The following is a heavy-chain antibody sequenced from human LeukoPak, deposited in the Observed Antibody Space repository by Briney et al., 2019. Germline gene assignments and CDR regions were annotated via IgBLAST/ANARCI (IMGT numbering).Heavy chain of an antibody. CDR2: INYTGST. CDR3: ARQVRCSSTSCYGSAYYYYMDV. V-gene: IGHV4-34*01. Sequence: PSETLSLTCAVYGEAFSGYYWSWIRKSPGKGLEWIGDINYTGSTNYNPSLKSRVTISVDTSKNQFSLKLSSVTAADTAVYYCARQVRCSSTSCYGSAYYYYMDVWGKGTTVTISS. D-gene: IGHD2-2*01. J-gene: IGHJ6*03. CDR1: GEAFSGYY.